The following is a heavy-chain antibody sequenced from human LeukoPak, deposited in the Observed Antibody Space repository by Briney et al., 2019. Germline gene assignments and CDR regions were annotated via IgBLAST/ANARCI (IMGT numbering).Heavy chain of an antibody. CDR1: GGSISSSSYY. V-gene: IGHV4-39*07. CDR2: IYYSGST. D-gene: IGHD6-13*01. J-gene: IGHJ5*02. Sequence: PSETLSLTCTVSGGSISSSSYYWGWIRQPPGKGLEWIGSIYYSGSTFYNPSLKSRVTISVDTSKNQFSLKLSSVTAADTAVYYCARDRGIAAAGRFDPWGQGTLVTVSS. CDR3: ARDRGIAAAGRFDP.